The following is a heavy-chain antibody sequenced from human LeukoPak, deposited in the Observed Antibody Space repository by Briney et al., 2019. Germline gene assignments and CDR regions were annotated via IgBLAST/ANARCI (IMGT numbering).Heavy chain of an antibody. D-gene: IGHD3-22*01. V-gene: IGHV4-34*01. CDR3: ARGGGGTSGYYTGAFDI. CDR2: VNHRGST. J-gene: IGHJ3*02. Sequence: SETLSLTCAVYGGSFSGYYWSWIRQPPGKGLEWIGEVNHRGSTNYNPPLKSRVTISVDTSKNQFSLKLSSVTAADTAVYYCARGGGGTSGYYTGAFDIWGQGTVVTVSS. CDR1: GGSFSGYY.